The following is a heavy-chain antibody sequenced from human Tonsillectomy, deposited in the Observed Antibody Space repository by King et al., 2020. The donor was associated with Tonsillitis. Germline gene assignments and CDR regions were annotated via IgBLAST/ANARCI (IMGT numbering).Heavy chain of an antibody. CDR1: GFTFTSHP. Sequence: QVQLVESGGGVVQPGRSLRLSCAASGFTFTSHPIHWVRQAPGQGLEWVAVISYDGSNKYYADSVKGRFTISRDNSKNTLYLQMNSLRAEDTAVYYCARRGYSYDFGPFDYWGQGTLVTVSS. D-gene: IGHD5-18*01. V-gene: IGHV3-30-3*01. CDR3: ARRGYSYDFGPFDY. CDR2: ISYDGSNK. J-gene: IGHJ4*02.